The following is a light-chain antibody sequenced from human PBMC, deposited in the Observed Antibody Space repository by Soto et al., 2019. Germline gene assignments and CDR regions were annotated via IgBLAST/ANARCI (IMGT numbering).Light chain of an antibody. J-gene: IGKJ5*01. CDR2: GAS. V-gene: IGKV3-20*01. Sequence: EIVLTQSPGTLSLSPGDGATLSCRASRSVSSTYLAWYQQRPGQAPRLLIYGASTRARGIPDRFSSTGSGTDFSLTISRLEPEDFAVYFCQQYGGSPPVTFGQGTRLEIK. CDR3: QQYGGSPPVT. CDR1: RSVSSTY.